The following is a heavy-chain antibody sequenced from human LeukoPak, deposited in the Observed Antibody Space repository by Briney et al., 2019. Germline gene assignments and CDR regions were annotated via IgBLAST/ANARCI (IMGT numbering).Heavy chain of an antibody. CDR1: GFTFSSYE. D-gene: IGHD2-15*01. CDR2: ISSSGSTI. V-gene: IGHV3-48*03. Sequence: GGSLRLSCAASGFTFSSYEMNWVRQAPGKGLEWVSYISSSGSTIYYADSVKGRFTISRDSAKNSLYLQMNSLRAEDTAVYYCARARVVVVAAPYYYYMDVWGKGTTVTVSS. CDR3: ARARVVVVAAPYYYYMDV. J-gene: IGHJ6*03.